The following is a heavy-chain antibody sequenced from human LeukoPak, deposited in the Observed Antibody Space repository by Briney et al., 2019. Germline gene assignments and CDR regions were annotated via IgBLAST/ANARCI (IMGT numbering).Heavy chain of an antibody. Sequence: PGGSLRLSCAASGGLAFSSLVISWIRQPPGQGLGWIGYIYYSGSTNYNPSLKSRVTISVDTSKNQFSLKLSSVTAADTAVYYCARTTRDYVWGSYRYDYWGQGTLVTVSS. CDR3: ARTTRDYVWGSYRYDY. CDR2: IYYSGST. CDR1: GGLAFSSLV. V-gene: IGHV4-59*11. J-gene: IGHJ4*02. D-gene: IGHD3-16*02.